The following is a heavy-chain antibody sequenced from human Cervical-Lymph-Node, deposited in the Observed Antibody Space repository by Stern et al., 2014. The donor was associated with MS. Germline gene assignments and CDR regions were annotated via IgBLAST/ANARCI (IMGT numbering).Heavy chain of an antibody. D-gene: IGHD6-19*01. V-gene: IGHV3-48*02. J-gene: IGHJ4*02. CDR2: ISSSSSTI. CDR3: ARDQIAVAGTPFDY. CDR1: GFTFSSYS. Sequence: EVQLVESEGGLVQPGGSLRLSCVASGFTFSSYSMNWVRQAPGKGLEWVSYISSSSSTIYYADSVKGRFTISRDNAKNSLYLQMNSLRDEDTAVYYCARDQIAVAGTPFDYWGQGTLVTVSS.